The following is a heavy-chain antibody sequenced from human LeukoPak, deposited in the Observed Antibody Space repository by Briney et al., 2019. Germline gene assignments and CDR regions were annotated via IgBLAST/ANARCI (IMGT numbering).Heavy chain of an antibody. J-gene: IGHJ4*02. D-gene: IGHD4-17*01. CDR3: AGVGYGDYWRYYFDY. Sequence: ASVKVSCKASGYTFTGYYMHWVRQAPGQGLEWMGWINPNSGGTNYAQKFQGRVTMTRDTSISTAYMELSRLRSDDTAVYYCAGVGYGDYWRYYFDYWGQGTLVTVSS. V-gene: IGHV1-2*02. CDR1: GYTFTGYY. CDR2: INPNSGGT.